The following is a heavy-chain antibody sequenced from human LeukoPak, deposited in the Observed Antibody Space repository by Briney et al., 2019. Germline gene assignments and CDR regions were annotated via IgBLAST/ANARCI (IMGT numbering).Heavy chain of an antibody. V-gene: IGHV4-59*01. Sequence: SETLSLTCIVSGGSISVYYWSWIRQPSGKGLEWIGYIYGGGSTNYNPSLKSRVTISRDTSKNQFSLRLSSVTAADTAVYYCARDRELGYWGQGALVTVSS. CDR3: ARDRELGY. CDR2: IYGGGST. D-gene: IGHD3-10*01. J-gene: IGHJ4*02. CDR1: GGSISVYY.